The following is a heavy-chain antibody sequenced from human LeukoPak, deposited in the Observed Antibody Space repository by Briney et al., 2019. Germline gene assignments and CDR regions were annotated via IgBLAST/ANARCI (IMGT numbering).Heavy chain of an antibody. CDR3: AISSPRRYGMDV. CDR2: ISGSGGST. Sequence: GGSLRLSCAASGFTFSSYAMGWVRQAPGKGLEWVSAISGSGGSTYYADSVKGRFTISRDNSKNTLYLQMNSLRAEDTAVYYCAISSPRRYGMDVWGQGTTVTVSS. V-gene: IGHV3-23*01. J-gene: IGHJ6*02. CDR1: GFTFSSYA.